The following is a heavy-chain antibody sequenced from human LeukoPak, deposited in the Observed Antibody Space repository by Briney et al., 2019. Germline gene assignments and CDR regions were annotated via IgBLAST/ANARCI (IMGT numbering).Heavy chain of an antibody. Sequence: GGSLRLSCAASGFTFSSYGMHWVRQAPGKGLEWVAFIRYDGSNKYYADSVKGRFTISRDNSKNTLYLQMNSLRAEDTAVYYCAKDTRTYYYDSSGYYWGQGTPVTVSS. CDR2: IRYDGSNK. CDR3: AKDTRTYYYDSSGYY. V-gene: IGHV3-30*02. CDR1: GFTFSSYG. J-gene: IGHJ4*02. D-gene: IGHD3-22*01.